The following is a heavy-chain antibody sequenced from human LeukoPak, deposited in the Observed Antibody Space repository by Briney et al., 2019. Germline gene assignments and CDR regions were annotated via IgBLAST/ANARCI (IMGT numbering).Heavy chain of an antibody. D-gene: IGHD1-1*01. Sequence: SETLSLTCTVSGGSLSSGGYYWSWIRQPPGKRLEWIGYIHYSGSTNYNPSLESRVTISVHMSKNQFFLNLNSVTAADTAIYFCARIPFGTTLDLWGQGTLVTVSS. CDR1: GGSLSSGGYY. CDR2: IHYSGST. V-gene: IGHV4-61*08. J-gene: IGHJ5*02. CDR3: ARIPFGTTLDL.